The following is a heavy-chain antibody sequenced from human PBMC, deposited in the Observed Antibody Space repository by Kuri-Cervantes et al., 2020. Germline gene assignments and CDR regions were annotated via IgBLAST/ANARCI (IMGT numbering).Heavy chain of an antibody. V-gene: IGHV3-30*03. CDR2: ISYDGSNK. CDR1: GFTFSSYG. D-gene: IGHD3-9*01. Sequence: GESLKISCAASGFTFSSYGMHWVRQAPGKGLEWVAVISYDGSNKYYADSVKGRFTISRDNSKNTLYLQMNSLRAEDTAVYYCARALGQSYDILTGYYTNYYYYGMDAWGQGTTVTVSS. J-gene: IGHJ6*02. CDR3: ARALGQSYDILTGYYTNYYYYGMDA.